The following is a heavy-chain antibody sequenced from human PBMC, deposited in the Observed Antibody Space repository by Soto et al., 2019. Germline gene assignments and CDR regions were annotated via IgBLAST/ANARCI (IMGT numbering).Heavy chain of an antibody. D-gene: IGHD5-12*01. CDR3: AKHRPYIGPDY. CDR1: GDSITSSNYY. Sequence: KASETLSLTCIVSGDSITSSNYYWVWIRQPPGKGLEWIGSSLYSGNTYYNPSLTSRVTISLGTSKNQFSLQLRFVTAADAAIYYCAKHRPYIGPDYWGQGTLVTVSS. CDR2: SLYSGNT. J-gene: IGHJ4*02. V-gene: IGHV4-39*01.